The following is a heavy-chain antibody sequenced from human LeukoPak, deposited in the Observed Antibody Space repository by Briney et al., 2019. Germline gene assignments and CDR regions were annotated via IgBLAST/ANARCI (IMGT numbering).Heavy chain of an antibody. J-gene: IGHJ1*01. CDR1: GYTFTGYY. CDR3: ARGLAYDSSGHQH. Sequence: ASVKVSCKASGYTFTGYYMHWVRQAPGQGLEWMGRINPNSGGTNYAQKFQGRVTMTRDTSISTAYMELSRLRADDTAVYYCARGLAYDSSGHQHWGQGTLVTVSS. CDR2: INPNSGGT. D-gene: IGHD3-22*01. V-gene: IGHV1-2*06.